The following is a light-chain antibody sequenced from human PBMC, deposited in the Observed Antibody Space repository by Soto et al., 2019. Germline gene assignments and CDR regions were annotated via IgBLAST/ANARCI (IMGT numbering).Light chain of an antibody. CDR1: QSVRSY. V-gene: IGKV3-11*01. J-gene: IGKJ5*01. Sequence: EIVMTQSPATLSVSPWARATLSCRASQSVRSYLAWNPQKPGQTPSLLIYGASPRATGVPARFSGSGSGTDFTLTISSLEPEDFAVYYCQQRSNWPPTFGQGTRLEIK. CDR2: GAS. CDR3: QQRSNWPPT.